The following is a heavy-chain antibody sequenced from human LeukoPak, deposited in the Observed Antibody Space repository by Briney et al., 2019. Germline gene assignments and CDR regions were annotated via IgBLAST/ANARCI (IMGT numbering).Heavy chain of an antibody. Sequence: SETLSLTCTVSGGSISSYYWSWIRQPPGKGLEWIGYIYYSGSTNYNPSLKSRVTISVDTSKNQFSLKLSSVTAADTAVYYCARGGYSSGYNWFDPWGRGTLVTVSS. J-gene: IGHJ5*02. CDR3: ARGGYSSGYNWFDP. CDR2: IYYSGST. V-gene: IGHV4-59*01. CDR1: GGSISSYY. D-gene: IGHD6-19*01.